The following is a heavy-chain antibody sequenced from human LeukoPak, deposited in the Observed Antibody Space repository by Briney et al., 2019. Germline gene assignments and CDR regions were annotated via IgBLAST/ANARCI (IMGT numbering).Heavy chain of an antibody. CDR1: GFTVSSNY. D-gene: IGHD3-22*01. Sequence: SGGSLRLSCAASGFTVSSNYMNWVRQAPGKGLEWVSVIYSGGSTYYADSVKGRFTISRDNSKNTLHLQMNSLRAEDTAVYYCASGGDYYDSSGKGDYWGQGTLVTVSS. CDR2: IYSGGST. CDR3: ASGGDYYDSSGKGDY. J-gene: IGHJ4*02. V-gene: IGHV3-53*01.